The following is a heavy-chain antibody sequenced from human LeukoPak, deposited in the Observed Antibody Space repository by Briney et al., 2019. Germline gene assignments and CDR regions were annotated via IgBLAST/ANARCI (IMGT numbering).Heavy chain of an antibody. Sequence: VGSLRLSCEVSGFTCSDYSMNWVRQAPGKGLEWVSYISSSGYTINYADSVKGRFTISRDNAKNSLYLQMNSLRAEDTAVYYCAKDLHYGSADYWGQGTLVTVSS. CDR3: AKDLHYGSADY. D-gene: IGHD3-10*01. CDR1: GFTCSDYS. J-gene: IGHJ4*02. CDR2: ISSSGYTI. V-gene: IGHV3-48*01.